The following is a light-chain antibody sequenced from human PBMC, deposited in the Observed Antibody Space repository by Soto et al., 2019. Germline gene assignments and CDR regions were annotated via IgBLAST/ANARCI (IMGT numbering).Light chain of an antibody. J-gene: IGKJ3*01. V-gene: IGKV3-11*01. Sequence: EIVLTQSPATLSLSPGERATLSCRASQNVSTYLAWYQQKPGQAPRLLIYDASNRATGIPARFSGSGSGTDFTLPISSLEPEDFTVYYCQQRTNWLTFGPGTKVDI. CDR2: DAS. CDR1: QNVSTY. CDR3: QQRTNWLT.